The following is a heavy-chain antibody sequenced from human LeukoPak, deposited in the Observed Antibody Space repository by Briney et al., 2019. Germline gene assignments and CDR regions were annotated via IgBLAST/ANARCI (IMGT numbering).Heavy chain of an antibody. Sequence: GESLKISCQGSGYSFTNHWIAWVRQMPGKGLEWMGVIHPDDSETKYSPSFQGQVTISADKSISTAYLQWSNLKASDTAMYYCARPLSGGDPPGYWGQGTLVTVSS. CDR1: GYSFTNHW. D-gene: IGHD2-21*02. V-gene: IGHV5-51*01. J-gene: IGHJ4*02. CDR2: IHPDDSET. CDR3: ARPLSGGDPPGY.